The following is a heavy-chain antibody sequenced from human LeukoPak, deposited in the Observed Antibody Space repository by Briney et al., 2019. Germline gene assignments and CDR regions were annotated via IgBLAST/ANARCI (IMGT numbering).Heavy chain of an antibody. CDR3: ARVARRYYDSSGPDAFDI. V-gene: IGHV1-69*05. CDR1: GGTFSSYA. Sequence: SVKVSCKASGGTFSSYAISWVRQAPGQGLEWMGRIIPIFGRANYAQKFQGRVPITTDESTSTAYMELSSLRSEDTAVYYCARVARRYYDSSGPDAFDIWGQGTMVTVSS. D-gene: IGHD3-22*01. CDR2: IIPIFGRA. J-gene: IGHJ3*02.